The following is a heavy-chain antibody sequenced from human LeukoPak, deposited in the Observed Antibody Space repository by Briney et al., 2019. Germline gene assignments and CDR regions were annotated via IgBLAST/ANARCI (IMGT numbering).Heavy chain of an antibody. Sequence: SETLSLTCSVYSGSFSGYYWSWIRQPPGKGLEWIGEINHSVGTNYNPSLKSRVTMSLDTSKNQFSLKLSSVTAADTAMYYCARRLLGYCSGSSCYSGYFQHWGQGTLVTVSS. D-gene: IGHD2-15*01. V-gene: IGHV4-34*01. CDR2: INHSVGT. CDR1: SGSFSGYY. J-gene: IGHJ1*01. CDR3: ARRLLGYCSGSSCYSGYFQH.